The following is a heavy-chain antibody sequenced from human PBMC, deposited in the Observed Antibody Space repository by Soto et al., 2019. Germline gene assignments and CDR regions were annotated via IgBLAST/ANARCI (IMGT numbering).Heavy chain of an antibody. CDR2: INSDGSST. CDR3: AREIQLWSYFDY. CDR1: GFTFSSYW. Sequence: GGSLRLSCAASGFTFSSYWMHWVRQAPGKGLVWVSRINSDGSSTSYADSVKGRFTISRDNAKNTLYLQMNSLRAEDTAVYYCAREIQLWSYFDYWGQGTLVTVSS. V-gene: IGHV3-74*01. D-gene: IGHD5-18*01. J-gene: IGHJ4*02.